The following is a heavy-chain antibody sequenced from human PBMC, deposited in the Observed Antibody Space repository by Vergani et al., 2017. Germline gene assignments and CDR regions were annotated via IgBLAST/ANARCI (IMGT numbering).Heavy chain of an antibody. CDR3: ARGDCSSTSCYPFYYYSYYGIDV. Sequence: EVQLVQSGAEVKKPGESLRISCKGSGYSFTSYWISWVRQMPGKGLEWMVTIDPSDSYTNYSPSFQGHVTISSAKSISTAYLQWSSLNASDTAMYYCARGDCSSTSCYPFYYYSYYGIDVWGQGP. J-gene: IGHJ6*02. CDR2: IDPSDSYT. D-gene: IGHD2-2*01. CDR1: GYSFTSYW. V-gene: IGHV5-10-1*01.